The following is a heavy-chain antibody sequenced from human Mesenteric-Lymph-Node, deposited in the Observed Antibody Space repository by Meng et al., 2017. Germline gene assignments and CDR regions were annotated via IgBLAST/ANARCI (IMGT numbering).Heavy chain of an antibody. J-gene: IGHJ4*02. CDR3: ASDNNFDY. CDR2: IKQDGSEM. V-gene: IGHV3-7*01. CDR1: GFILSNYW. Sequence: GGSLRLSCEASGFILSNYWMGWVRQAPGKGLEWVANIKQDGSEMSYVDSVKGRFTISRDNAKNSLYVQMNGLRAEDTAVYYCASDNNFDYWGQGTLVTVSS.